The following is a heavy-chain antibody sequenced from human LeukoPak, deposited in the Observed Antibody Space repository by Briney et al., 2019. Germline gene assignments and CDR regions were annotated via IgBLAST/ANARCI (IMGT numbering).Heavy chain of an antibody. CDR1: GFTFSSYG. V-gene: IGHV3-33*08. Sequence: GGSLRLSCAASGFTFSSYGMHWVRQAPGKGLEWVAIIWLDGSNIYCADSVKGRFTISRDNSKNTLYLQVNSRRAEDTAEYYCARAQPTSSGTAFYIWGQGTMVTVSS. J-gene: IGHJ3*02. D-gene: IGHD6-25*01. CDR3: ARAQPTSSGTAFYI. CDR2: IWLDGSNI.